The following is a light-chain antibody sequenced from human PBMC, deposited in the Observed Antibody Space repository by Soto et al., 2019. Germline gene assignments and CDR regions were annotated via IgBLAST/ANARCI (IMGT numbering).Light chain of an antibody. CDR1: QNIRNY. CDR3: QQSCSSPWT. J-gene: IGKJ1*01. V-gene: IGKV1-39*01. CDR2: AAS. Sequence: DIQMTQSPSSLSASVRDSVTITCRASQNIRNYLNWYQQKPGRAPKILIYAASSLQSGVPSRFSGGGSGTDFTLTITSLQPEDFATYYCQQSCSSPWTFGQGTKVEIK.